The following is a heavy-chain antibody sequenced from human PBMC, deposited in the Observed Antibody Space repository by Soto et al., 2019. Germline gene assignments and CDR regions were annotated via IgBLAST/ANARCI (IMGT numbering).Heavy chain of an antibody. J-gene: IGHJ4*02. V-gene: IGHV1-2*04. Sequence: ASVKVSCKASGYTFTGYYMHWVRQAPGQGLEWMGWINPNSGGTNYAQKFQGWVTMTRDTSISTVYMELSRLRSDDTAVYYCARGFAGYVGLYYFDYWGQGTLVTVSS. CDR3: ARGFAGYVGLYYFDY. CDR1: GYTFTGYY. CDR2: INPNSGGT. D-gene: IGHD5-12*01.